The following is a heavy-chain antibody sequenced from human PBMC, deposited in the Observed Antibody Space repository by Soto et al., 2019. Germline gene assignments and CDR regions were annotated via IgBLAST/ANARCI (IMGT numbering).Heavy chain of an antibody. Sequence: PSETLSLTCIVSGSSINSSGYYWGWIRQPPGKGLEWIGSMFYGVSTYYNPSLKSRVTVSVDTSKNQFSLNLRSVTAADTAVYYCARLPSRHLVDYWGQGTLVTVSS. J-gene: IGHJ4*02. CDR1: GSSINSSGYY. D-gene: IGHD3-3*02. V-gene: IGHV4-39*01. CDR3: ARLPSRHLVDY. CDR2: MFYGVST.